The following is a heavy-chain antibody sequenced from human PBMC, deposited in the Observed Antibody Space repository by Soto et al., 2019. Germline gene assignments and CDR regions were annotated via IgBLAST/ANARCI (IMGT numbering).Heavy chain of an antibody. CDR3: ARQGSRAFDI. V-gene: IGHV4-39*01. J-gene: IGHJ3*02. D-gene: IGHD2-15*01. Sequence: SETLSLTCTVPGGSISTSVYYWGWIRQPPGRGLEWMANIYYSGSAYYNPSLKSRVSTSVDTSKNQFSLKLRSVTAADTAVYYCARQGSRAFDIWGQGTMVT. CDR1: GGSISTSVYY. CDR2: IYYSGSA.